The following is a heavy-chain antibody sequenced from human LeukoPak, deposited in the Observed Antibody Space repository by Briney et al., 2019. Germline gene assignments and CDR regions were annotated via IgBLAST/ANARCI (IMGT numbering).Heavy chain of an antibody. CDR1: GGSISSYY. J-gene: IGHJ6*03. CDR3: ARAYYYGSGSYYGVYYYYYMDV. CDR2: IDTSGNT. V-gene: IGHV4-4*07. D-gene: IGHD3-10*01. Sequence: SETLSLTCTVSGGSISSYYWSWIRQPAGEGLEWIGRIDTSGNTNYKPSLKSRVTISVDTSKNQFSLKLSSVTAADTAVYYCARAYYYGSGSYYGVYYYYYMDVWGKGTTVTISS.